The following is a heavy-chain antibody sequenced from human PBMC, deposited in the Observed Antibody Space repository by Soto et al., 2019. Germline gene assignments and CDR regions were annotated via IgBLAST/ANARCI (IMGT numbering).Heavy chain of an antibody. CDR2: ISHDGNNK. Sequence: QVQLVESGGGVVQPGRSLRLSCAASGFTFNRHPLHWVRQAPGKGLEWVAVISHDGNNKYYADSVKGRFTISRDNSMNMLYLQMHGLRTEDTAIFYCARASGHIYATLLGPFEHWGQGALVTVSS. CDR3: ARASGHIYATLLGPFEH. D-gene: IGHD2-8*01. V-gene: IGHV3-30-3*01. CDR1: GFTFNRHP. J-gene: IGHJ4*02.